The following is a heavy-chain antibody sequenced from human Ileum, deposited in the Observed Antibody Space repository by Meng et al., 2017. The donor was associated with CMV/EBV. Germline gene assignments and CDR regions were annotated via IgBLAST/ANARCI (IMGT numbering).Heavy chain of an antibody. CDR3: AREGEVAGLDLDY. CDR2: INGDNGNP. J-gene: IGHJ4*02. Sequence: KASGYTFSNYVIQWGRQAPGQRLEWMVGINGDNGNPKYSQNFQGRVTFTRDTSASTAYMELSRLTSEDTAMYYCAREGEVAGLDLDYWGQGTLVTVSS. CDR1: GYTFSNYV. V-gene: IGHV1-3*01. D-gene: IGHD6-19*01.